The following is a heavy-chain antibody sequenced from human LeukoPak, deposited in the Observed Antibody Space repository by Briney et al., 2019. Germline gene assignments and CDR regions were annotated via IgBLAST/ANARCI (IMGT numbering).Heavy chain of an antibody. Sequence: SVKVSCKASGGTFSSYAISWVRQAPGQGLEWMGGIIPIFGTANYAQKFQGRVTITADESTSTAYMELSSLRSEDTAVYYCARDYGPERQLVGYYYYGMDVWGQGTTVAVSS. V-gene: IGHV1-69*13. J-gene: IGHJ6*02. D-gene: IGHD6-13*01. CDR1: GGTFSSYA. CDR2: IIPIFGTA. CDR3: ARDYGPERQLVGYYYYGMDV.